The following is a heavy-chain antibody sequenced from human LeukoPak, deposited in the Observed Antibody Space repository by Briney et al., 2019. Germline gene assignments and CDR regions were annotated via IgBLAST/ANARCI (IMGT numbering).Heavy chain of an antibody. J-gene: IGHJ4*02. CDR2: IYYSGST. CDR1: GGSISSYY. D-gene: IGHD4-23*01. CDR3: AGGSTVVTPFYFDY. Sequence: SETLSLTCTVSGGSISSYYWSWIRQPPGKGLEWIGYIYYSGSTNYNPSLKSRVTISVDTSKNQFSLKLSSVTAADTAVYYCAGGSTVVTPFYFDYWGQGTLVTVSS. V-gene: IGHV4-59*01.